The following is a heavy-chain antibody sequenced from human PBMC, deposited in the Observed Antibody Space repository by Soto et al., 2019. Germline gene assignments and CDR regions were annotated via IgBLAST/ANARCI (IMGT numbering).Heavy chain of an antibody. J-gene: IGHJ4*02. Sequence: PGGSLRLSCSASGFTFSSYAMSWVRQAPGKGLEWVSAISGSGGSTYYADSVKGRFTISRDNSKNTLYLQMNSLRAEDTAVYYCAKDPPKRYYYDSSGPNRGQGTLVTVSS. CDR1: GFTFSSYA. CDR3: AKDPPKRYYYDSSGPN. V-gene: IGHV3-23*01. CDR2: ISGSGGST. D-gene: IGHD3-22*01.